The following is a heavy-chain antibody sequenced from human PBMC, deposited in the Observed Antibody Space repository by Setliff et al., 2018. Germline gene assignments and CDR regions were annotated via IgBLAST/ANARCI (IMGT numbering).Heavy chain of an antibody. V-gene: IGHV4-39*07. Sequence: PSETLSLTCSVSGDSISSSTYHRGWPRQPPGKGLEWIANIYFNGNTNRKPSLKSRVTISIDKSKNQSSLGLSSVTAADTATYYCARVRVVQGYYEFDFWGPGTLVTVSS. CDR2: IYFNGNT. D-gene: IGHD3-16*01. J-gene: IGHJ4*02. CDR3: ARVRVVQGYYEFDF. CDR1: GDSISSSTYH.